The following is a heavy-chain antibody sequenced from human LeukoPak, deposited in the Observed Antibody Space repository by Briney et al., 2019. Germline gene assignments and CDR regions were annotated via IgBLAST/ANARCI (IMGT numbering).Heavy chain of an antibody. CDR1: GFTFSSYW. D-gene: IGHD5-18*01. CDR3: ARVQRRSYGYSGYYYGMDV. V-gene: IGHV3-7*01. CDR2: IGEDGSEK. J-gene: IGHJ6*02. Sequence: GGSLRLSCAASGFTFSSYWMTWVRQAPGKGLEWVANIGEDGSEKYYVDSVKGRFTISRDNAKNSLYLQVNSLRAEDTAVYYCARVQRRSYGYSGYYYGMDVWGQGTTVTVSS.